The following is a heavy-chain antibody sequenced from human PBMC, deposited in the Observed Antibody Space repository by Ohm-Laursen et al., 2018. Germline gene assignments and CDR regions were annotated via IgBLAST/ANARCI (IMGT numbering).Heavy chain of an antibody. D-gene: IGHD2-2*01. Sequence: GSLRLSCTASGFTVSSDYMGWVRQAPGKGLEWVSVIYSGGSTYYADSVKGRFTISRDNSKNTLYLQMNSLRAEDTAVYYCARDPPLVVVPAAMFDPWGQGTLVTVSS. V-gene: IGHV3-66*01. CDR3: ARDPPLVVVPAAMFDP. CDR2: IYSGGST. J-gene: IGHJ5*02. CDR1: GFTVSSDY.